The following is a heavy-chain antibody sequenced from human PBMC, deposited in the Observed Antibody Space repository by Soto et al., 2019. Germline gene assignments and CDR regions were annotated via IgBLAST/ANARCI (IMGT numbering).Heavy chain of an antibody. CDR1: GGSISGYY. Sequence: SETLSLTCTVSGGSISGYYWGWIRQPPGRGLEYIGYIYYNGGTNYNPSLKSRVTMSVDTSKNQFSLKLNSVTAADTAVYYCARHYGSGSYPLDDWGPGTLVTVSS. J-gene: IGHJ4*02. D-gene: IGHD3-10*01. V-gene: IGHV4-59*08. CDR3: ARHYGSGSYPLDD. CDR2: IYYNGGT.